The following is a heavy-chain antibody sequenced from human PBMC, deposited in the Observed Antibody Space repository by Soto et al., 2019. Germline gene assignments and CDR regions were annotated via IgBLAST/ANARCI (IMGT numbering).Heavy chain of an antibody. V-gene: IGHV5-51*01. D-gene: IGHD1-20*01. J-gene: IGHJ3*02. Sequence: GEYLKISCKGSGYSFTSNWIGWVRQMPGKGLVWMGIIYPGDSDTRYSPSFQGQVTISADKSISTAYLQWSSLKASDTAMYYCARPSPKYNWKDPGAPHDDAFDIWGQGTMVTVSS. CDR3: ARPSPKYNWKDPGAPHDDAFDI. CDR2: IYPGDSDT. CDR1: GYSFTSNW.